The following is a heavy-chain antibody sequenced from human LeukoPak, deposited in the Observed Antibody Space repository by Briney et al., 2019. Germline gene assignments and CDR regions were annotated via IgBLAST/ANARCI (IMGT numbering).Heavy chain of an antibody. CDR3: AKRRYCSSTSCSGFDY. D-gene: IGHD2-2*01. V-gene: IGHV3-23*01. Sequence: PGGSLRLSCAASGFTFSSYAMSWVRQAPGKGLEWVSGISGSGGSTYYADSVKGRFTISRDNSKNTLYLQMNSLRAEDTAVYYCAKRRYCSSTSCSGFDYWGQGTLVTVSS. CDR2: ISGSGGST. CDR1: GFTFSSYA. J-gene: IGHJ4*02.